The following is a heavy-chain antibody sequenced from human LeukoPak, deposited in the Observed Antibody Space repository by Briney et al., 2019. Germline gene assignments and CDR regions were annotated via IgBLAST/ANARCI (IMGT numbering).Heavy chain of an antibody. CDR1: GFTFSSYS. V-gene: IGHV3-48*04. Sequence: GGSLRLSCAASGFTFSSYSMNWVRQAPGKGLEWVSYISSSSSTIYYADSVKGRFTISRDNAKNSLYLQMNSLRAEDTAVYYCARYSSSWFDAFDIWGQGTMVTVSS. CDR3: ARYSSSWFDAFDI. CDR2: ISSSSSTI. D-gene: IGHD6-13*01. J-gene: IGHJ3*02.